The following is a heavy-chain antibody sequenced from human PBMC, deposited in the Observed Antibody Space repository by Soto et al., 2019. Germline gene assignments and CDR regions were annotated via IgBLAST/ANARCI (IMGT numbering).Heavy chain of an antibody. CDR3: ARGAFVNCSGGSCYSFLVLDY. J-gene: IGHJ4*02. Sequence: QVQLVESGGGVVQPGRSLRLSCAASGFTFSSYGMHWVRQAPGKGLEWVAVIWYDGSNKYYADSVKGRFTISRDNSKNTLYLQMNSLRDEDTDVYYCARGAFVNCSGGSCYSFLVLDYWGQGTLVTVSS. CDR2: IWYDGSNK. D-gene: IGHD2-15*01. V-gene: IGHV3-33*01. CDR1: GFTFSSYG.